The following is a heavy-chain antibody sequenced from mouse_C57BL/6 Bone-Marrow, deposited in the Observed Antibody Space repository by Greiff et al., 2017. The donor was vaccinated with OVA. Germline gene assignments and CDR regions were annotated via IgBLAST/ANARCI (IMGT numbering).Heavy chain of an antibody. CDR3: AREGYYGSSADV. D-gene: IGHD1-1*01. Sequence: EVKLMESEGGLVQPGSSMKLSCTASGFTFSDYYMAWVRQVPEKGLEWVATINYDGSSNYYLDSLTSRFIISRDNAKNILYLQMSSLKSEDTATNYCAREGYYGSSADVWGTGTTVTVSS. CDR1: GFTFSDYY. J-gene: IGHJ1*03. CDR2: INYDGSSN. V-gene: IGHV5-16*01.